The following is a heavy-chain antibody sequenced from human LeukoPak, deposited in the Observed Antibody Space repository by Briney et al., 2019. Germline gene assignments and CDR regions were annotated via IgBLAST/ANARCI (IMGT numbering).Heavy chain of an antibody. CDR2: IYYSGST. J-gene: IGHJ4*02. CDR1: GGSISSGGYY. D-gene: IGHD3-10*01. Sequence: SQTLSLTCTVSGGSISSGGYYWSWIRQHPGKGLEWIAYIYYSGSTYYNPSLKSRVTISVDTSKNQFSLKLSSVTAADTAVYYCAREPRITMVRGVIIGYFDYWGQGTLVTVSS. CDR3: AREPRITMVRGVIIGYFDY. V-gene: IGHV4-31*03.